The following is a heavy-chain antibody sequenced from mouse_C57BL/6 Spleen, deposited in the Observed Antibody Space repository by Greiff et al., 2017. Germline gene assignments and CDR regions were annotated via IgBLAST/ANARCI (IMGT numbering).Heavy chain of an antibody. J-gene: IGHJ2*01. CDR3: TRWFGGSYLDY. V-gene: IGHV1-15*01. CDR1: GYTFTDYE. Sequence: QVQLKESGAELVRPGASVTLSCKASGYTFTDYEMHWVKQTPVHGLEWIGAIDPETGGTAYNQKFKGKAILTADKSSSTAYMELRSLTSEDSAVYYCTRWFGGSYLDYWGQGTTLTVSS. D-gene: IGHD6-1*01. CDR2: IDPETGGT.